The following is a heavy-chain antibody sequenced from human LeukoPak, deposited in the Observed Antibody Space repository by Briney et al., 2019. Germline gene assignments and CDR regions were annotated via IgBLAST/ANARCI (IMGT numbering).Heavy chain of an antibody. CDR3: AGETVGATQTDY. V-gene: IGHV4-61*02. CDR2: IYTSGST. J-gene: IGHJ4*02. Sequence: PSETLSLTCTVSGGSISSGSYYWSWIRQPAGKGLEWIGRIYTSGSTNYNPSLKSRVTISVDTSKNQFSLKLSSVTAADTAVYYCAGETVGATQTDYWGQGTLVTVSS. CDR1: GGSISSGSYY. D-gene: IGHD1-26*01.